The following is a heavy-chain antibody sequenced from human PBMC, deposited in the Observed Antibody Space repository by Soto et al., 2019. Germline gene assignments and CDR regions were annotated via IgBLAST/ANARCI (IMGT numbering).Heavy chain of an antibody. J-gene: IGHJ4*02. CDR1: GFTFSSYC. V-gene: IGHV3-21*01. CDR3: VRVYSGYDGPLDY. Sequence: GGSLRLSCAASGFTFSSYCMSWVRQAPGKGLECVSSISSSSLYIYYADSVKGRFTISRDNAKNSLYLQMNSLRGEDTAVYYCVRVYSGYDGPLDYWGQGTLVTVSS. D-gene: IGHD5-12*01. CDR2: ISSSSLYI.